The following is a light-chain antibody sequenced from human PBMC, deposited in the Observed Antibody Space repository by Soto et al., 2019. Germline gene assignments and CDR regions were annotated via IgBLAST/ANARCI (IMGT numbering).Light chain of an antibody. Sequence: QSALTQPASVSGSPGQSITISCTGTSSDVGGYNFVSWYQQHPGKAPQLMIYEVSNRPSGVSNRFSGSKSGNTASLTISGLQAEDEADYYCTSFNPNSALVLFGGGTKVTVL. CDR3: TSFNPNSALVL. CDR2: EVS. CDR1: SSDVGGYNF. J-gene: IGLJ2*01. V-gene: IGLV2-14*01.